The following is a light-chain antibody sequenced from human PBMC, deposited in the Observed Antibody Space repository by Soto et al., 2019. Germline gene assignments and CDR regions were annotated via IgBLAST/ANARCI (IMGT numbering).Light chain of an antibody. Sequence: EIVMTQSPGTLSVSPGERATLSCRASQSVGTNLAWYQQKPGQAPRLLIYGASTRATDIPARFSASGSGTEFTLTIRSLQSEDFVVYYCQQYDNWPPPITFGQGTRLEIK. CDR2: GAS. J-gene: IGKJ5*01. CDR3: QQYDNWPPPIT. CDR1: QSVGTN. V-gene: IGKV3-15*01.